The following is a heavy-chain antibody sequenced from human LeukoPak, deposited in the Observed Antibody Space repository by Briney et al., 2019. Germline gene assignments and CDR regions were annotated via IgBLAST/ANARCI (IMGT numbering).Heavy chain of an antibody. CDR3: ARASTNNYDRSGYGFDY. CDR2: ISSSGTTI. Sequence: GGSLRLSCAASGFTFSDYYMSLIRQAPGKGLEWVSYISSSGTTIYYADSVKGRFTISRDNAKNSLYLQMNSLRAEDTAVYYCARASTNNYDRSGYGFDYWGQGTLVTVSS. J-gene: IGHJ4*02. D-gene: IGHD3-22*01. V-gene: IGHV3-11*04. CDR1: GFTFSDYY.